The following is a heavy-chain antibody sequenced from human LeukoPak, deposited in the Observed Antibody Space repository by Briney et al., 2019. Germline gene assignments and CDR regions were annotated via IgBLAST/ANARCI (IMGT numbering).Heavy chain of an antibody. V-gene: IGHV3-21*01. CDR2: ISSSSYI. J-gene: IGHJ4*02. CDR1: GFTFSSYS. D-gene: IGHD3-3*01. Sequence: GGSLRLSCAASGFTFSSYSMNWVRQAPGKGLEWVSSISSSSYIYYADSVKGRFTISRDNAKNSLYLQMNSLRAEDTAVYYCARDRGYSIFGVVTLDYWGQGTLVTVSS. CDR3: ARDRGYSIFGVVTLDY.